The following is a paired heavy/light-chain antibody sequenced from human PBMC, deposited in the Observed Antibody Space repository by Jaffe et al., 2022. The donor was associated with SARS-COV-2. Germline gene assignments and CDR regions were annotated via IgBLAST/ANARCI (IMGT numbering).Heavy chain of an antibody. J-gene: IGHJ4*02. Sequence: QVQLQESGPGLVKPSETLSLSCTVSGGSISTYYWSWIRQPPGKGLEWIGYIYDSATTNYNPSLKSRVTISVDTSKNQFSLRLTSVTAADTAVYYCARAPTTGWYSFFDYWGQGTLVTVSS. CDR2: IYDSATT. V-gene: IGHV4-59*01. CDR3: ARAPTTGWYSFFDY. CDR1: GGSISTYY. D-gene: IGHD6-19*01.
Light chain of an antibody. J-gene: IGKJ3*01. CDR3: QQYGSSAFT. V-gene: IGKV3-20*01. CDR1: QSVTSSNY. Sequence: EIVLTQSPGTLSLSPGERATLSCRASQSVTSSNYLAWYQQKPGQAPRLLIYGASSRATGIPDRFSGSGSGTDFTLTISRLEPEDFAVYYCQQYGSSAFTFGPGTKVEIK. CDR2: GAS.